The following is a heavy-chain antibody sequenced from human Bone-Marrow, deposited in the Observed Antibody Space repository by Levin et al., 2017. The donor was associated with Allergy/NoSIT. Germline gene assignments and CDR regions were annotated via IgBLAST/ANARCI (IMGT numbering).Heavy chain of an antibody. CDR2: VSYSGTT. V-gene: IGHV4-61*01. CDR1: GGSVRSQNYY. Sequence: SQTLSLTCPVSGGSVRSQNYYWSWIRQPPGKPLEWIGYVSYSGTTTYSPSLESRVTISLGTSENQFSLRLTSLTAADTAVYYCARDHGDSSDAFAIWGQGTMVTVSS. D-gene: IGHD4-17*01. CDR3: ARDHGDSSDAFAI. J-gene: IGHJ3*02.